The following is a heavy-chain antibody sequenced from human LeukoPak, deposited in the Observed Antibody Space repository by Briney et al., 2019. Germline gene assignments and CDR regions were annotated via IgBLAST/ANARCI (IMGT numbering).Heavy chain of an antibody. V-gene: IGHV3-66*01. Sequence: GGPLRLSCAASGFTVSDNYMSWVRQAPGKGREWVSVIYSGGTTSYADSVKGRFTISRDNSKHTLYLQMNSLRAEDTAVYYCARDFMATITDYWGQGTLVTVSS. D-gene: IGHD5-24*01. J-gene: IGHJ4*02. CDR3: ARDFMATITDY. CDR2: IYSGGTT. CDR1: GFTVSDNY.